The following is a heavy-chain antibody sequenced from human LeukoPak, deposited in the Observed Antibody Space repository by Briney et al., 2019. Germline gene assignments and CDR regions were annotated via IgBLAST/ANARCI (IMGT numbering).Heavy chain of an antibody. CDR3: ARGVSVGIGIAARRRVFDY. CDR1: GYTFTSYY. J-gene: IGHJ4*02. CDR2: INPSGGST. V-gene: IGHV1-46*01. D-gene: IGHD6-6*01. Sequence: GASVKVSCKASGYTFTSYYMHWVRQAPGQGLEWMGIINPSGGSTSYAQKFQGRVTMTGDTSTSTVYMELSSLRSEDTAVYYCARGVSVGIGIAARRRVFDYWGQGTLVTVSS.